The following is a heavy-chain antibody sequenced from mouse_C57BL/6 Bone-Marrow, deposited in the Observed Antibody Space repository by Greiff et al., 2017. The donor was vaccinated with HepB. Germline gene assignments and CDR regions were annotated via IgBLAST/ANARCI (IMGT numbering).Heavy chain of an antibody. CDR3: ARLTTYLDY. V-gene: IGHV1-59*01. J-gene: IGHJ2*01. Sequence: QVQLQQPGAELVRPGTSVKLSCKASGYTFTSYWMHWVKQRPGQGLEWIGVIDPSDSYTNYNQKFKGKATLTVDTSSSTAYMQLSSLTSEDSAVYYCARLTTYLDYWGQGTTLTVSS. D-gene: IGHD1-1*01. CDR1: GYTFTSYW. CDR2: IDPSDSYT.